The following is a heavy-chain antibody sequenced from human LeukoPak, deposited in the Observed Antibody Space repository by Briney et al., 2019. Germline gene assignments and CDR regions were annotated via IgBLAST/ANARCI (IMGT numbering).Heavy chain of an antibody. D-gene: IGHD1-26*01. CDR3: ARVYSGSYSDPPCFDY. J-gene: IGHJ4*02. CDR2: ISGSSSTI. Sequence: GGSLRLSCAASGFIFSSYSMNWVRQAPGKGLEWVSYISGSSSTIYYADSVKGRFTISRDNAKRSLYLQMNSLRAEDTAVYYCARVYSGSYSDPPCFDYWGQGTLVTVSS. CDR1: GFIFSSYS. V-gene: IGHV3-48*04.